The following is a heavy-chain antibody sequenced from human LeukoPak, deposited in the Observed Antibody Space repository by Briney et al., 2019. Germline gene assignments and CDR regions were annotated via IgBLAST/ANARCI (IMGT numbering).Heavy chain of an antibody. CDR2: IIPMFSTA. CDR1: GGTFSSYA. J-gene: IGHJ6*03. D-gene: IGHD5-24*01. Sequence: SVKVSCKASGGTFSSYAINWVRQAPGQGLEWMGGIIPMFSTAKYAQKLQGRVTMTRDTSISTAYMELSRLRSDDTAVYYCARPRDVYNYGSYYYYMDVWGKGTTVTVSS. CDR3: ARPRDVYNYGSYYYYMDV. V-gene: IGHV1-69*05.